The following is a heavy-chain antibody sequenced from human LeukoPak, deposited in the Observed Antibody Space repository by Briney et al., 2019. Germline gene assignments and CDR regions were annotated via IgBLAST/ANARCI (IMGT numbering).Heavy chain of an antibody. CDR3: ARSYSSAPNWFDP. D-gene: IGHD6-19*01. Sequence: SETLSLTCTVSGYSISSGYYWGWIRQPPGKGLEWIGSIYHSGSTYYNPSLKSRVTISVDTSKNQFSLKLSSVTAADTAVYCCARSYSSAPNWFDPWGQGTLVTVSS. CDR1: GYSISSGYY. V-gene: IGHV4-38-2*02. J-gene: IGHJ5*02. CDR2: IYHSGST.